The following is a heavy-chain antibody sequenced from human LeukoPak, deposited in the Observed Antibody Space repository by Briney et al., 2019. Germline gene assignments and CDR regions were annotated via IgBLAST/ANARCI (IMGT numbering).Heavy chain of an antibody. D-gene: IGHD6-19*01. J-gene: IGHJ3*02. CDR3: AKVAGEEAFDI. Sequence: GGSLRLSCAASGSTFSNFAMTWVRQAPGKGLECVSLISGSGVSTYYADSVKGRFTISRDNSKNTLFLQMNSLRAEDTAVYYCAKVAGEEAFDIWGQGTMVTVSS. V-gene: IGHV3-23*01. CDR2: ISGSGVST. CDR1: GSTFSNFA.